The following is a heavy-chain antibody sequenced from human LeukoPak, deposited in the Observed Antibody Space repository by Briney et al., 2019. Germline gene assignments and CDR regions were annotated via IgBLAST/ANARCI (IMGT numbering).Heavy chain of an antibody. CDR1: GGSISSGSYY. V-gene: IGHV4-61*02. Sequence: PSETLSLTCTVSGGSISSGSYYGSWIRQPAGRGLGWIGRIYTSGSTNYNPSIKSRVTVSVDTSKNQFSLKLSSVTAADTAVYYCARAVVAAGPYYFDYWGQGTLVTVSS. CDR3: ARAVVAAGPYYFDY. D-gene: IGHD2-15*01. J-gene: IGHJ4*02. CDR2: IYTSGST.